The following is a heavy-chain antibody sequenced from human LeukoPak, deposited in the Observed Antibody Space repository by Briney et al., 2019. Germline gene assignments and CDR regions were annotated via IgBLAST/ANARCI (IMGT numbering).Heavy chain of an antibody. CDR2: INPNSGGT. CDR1: GYTFTGYY. V-gene: IGHV1-2*02. Sequence: ASVKVSCRASGYTFTGYYIHWVRQAPGQGLGWMGWINPNSGGTNYAQRFQGRVTMTRDTSISTAYMELSRLRSDDTAVYYCARVRKWLVPYYYYYMDVWGKGTTVTVSS. J-gene: IGHJ6*03. CDR3: ARVRKWLVPYYYYYMDV. D-gene: IGHD6-19*01.